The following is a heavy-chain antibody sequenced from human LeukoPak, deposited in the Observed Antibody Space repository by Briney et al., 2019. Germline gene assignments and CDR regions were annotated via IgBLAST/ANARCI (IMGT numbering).Heavy chain of an antibody. Sequence: SETLSLTCTVSGGSISSSSYYWGWIRQPPGKGLEWIGEINHSGSTNYNPSLKSRVTISVDTSKNQFSLKLSSVTAADTAVYYCASYYYDSSGYQFDYWGQGTLVTVSS. V-gene: IGHV4-39*07. CDR3: ASYYYDSSGYQFDY. CDR1: GGSISSSSYY. J-gene: IGHJ4*02. CDR2: INHSGST. D-gene: IGHD3-22*01.